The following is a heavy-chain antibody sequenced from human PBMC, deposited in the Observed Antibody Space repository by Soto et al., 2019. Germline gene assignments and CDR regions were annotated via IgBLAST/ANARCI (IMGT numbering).Heavy chain of an antibody. J-gene: IGHJ6*02. CDR2: INHSGST. CDR1: GGSFSGYY. D-gene: IGHD3-10*01. Sequence: QVQLQQWGAGLLKPSETLSLTCAVYGGSFSGYYWSWIRQPPGKGLEWIGEINHSGSTNYNPSLKSRVTISVDTSKNQFSLKLSSVTAADTAGYYCARGHRKGPYYYGSGDYYYYGMDAWGQGTTVTVSS. V-gene: IGHV4-34*01. CDR3: ARGHRKGPYYYGSGDYYYYGMDA.